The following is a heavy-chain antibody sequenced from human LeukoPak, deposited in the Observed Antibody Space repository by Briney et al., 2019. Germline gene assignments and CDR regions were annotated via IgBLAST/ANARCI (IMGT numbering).Heavy chain of an antibody. CDR2: IYSSGST. CDR3: AREARNCHGGTCYNSSFL. J-gene: IGHJ4*02. D-gene: IGHD2-15*01. V-gene: IGHV4-39*07. CDR1: GDSISSSNYD. Sequence: SETLSLTCTVSGDSISSSNYDWGWIRQPPGKGREWIRTIYSSGSTYYNPSLKSRVTISLDTSKNQFSLKLSSVTAADTAVYDCAREARNCHGGTCYNSSFLWGQGTLVTVSS.